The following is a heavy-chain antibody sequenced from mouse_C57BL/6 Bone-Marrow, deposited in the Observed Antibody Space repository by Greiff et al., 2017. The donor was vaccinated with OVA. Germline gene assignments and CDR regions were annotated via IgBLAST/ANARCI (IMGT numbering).Heavy chain of an antibody. D-gene: IGHD2-1*01. CDR2: IYPGGGYT. CDR1: GYTFTNYW. CDR3: ARGGPYGNYLYFDY. J-gene: IGHJ2*01. V-gene: IGHV1-63*01. Sequence: QVQLKESGAELVRPGTSVKMSCKASGYTFTNYWIGWAKQRPGHGLEWIGDIYPGGGYTNYNEKFKGKATLTADKSSSTAYMQFSSLTSEDSAIYYCARGGPYGNYLYFDYWGQGTTLTVSS.